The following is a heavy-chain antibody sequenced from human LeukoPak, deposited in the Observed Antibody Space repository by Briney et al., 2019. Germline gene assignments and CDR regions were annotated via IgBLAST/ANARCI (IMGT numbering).Heavy chain of an antibody. CDR3: GRDSPPDY. V-gene: IGHV3-48*01. J-gene: IGHJ4*02. CDR1: GFTFSRYS. CDR2: ISSSSSTI. Sequence: PGRSLRLSCAASGFTFSRYSMNWVRQAPGKGLEWVSYISSSSSTIYYADSVKGRFTISRDNAKNSLYLQMNSLRAEDTAVYLCGRDSPPDYWGQGTLVTVSS.